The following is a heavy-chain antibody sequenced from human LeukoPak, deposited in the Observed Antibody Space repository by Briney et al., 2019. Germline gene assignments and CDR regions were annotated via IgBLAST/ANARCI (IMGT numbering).Heavy chain of an antibody. V-gene: IGHV4-34*01. J-gene: IGHJ3*02. CDR1: GGSFSGYY. CDR2: INHSGST. D-gene: IGHD3-9*01. Sequence: SETLSLTCAVYGGSFSGYYWSWIRQPPGKGLEWIGEINHSGSTNYNPSLKSRVTISVDTSKNQFSLKLSSVTAADTAVYYCARGLSRWLRPSAFDIWGQGTMATVSS. CDR3: ARGLSRWLRPSAFDI.